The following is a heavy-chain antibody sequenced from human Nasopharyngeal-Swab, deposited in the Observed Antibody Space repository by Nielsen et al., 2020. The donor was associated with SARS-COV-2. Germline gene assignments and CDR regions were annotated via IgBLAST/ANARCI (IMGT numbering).Heavy chain of an antibody. Sequence: GESLKISCTISGFTFSDYYMSWIRQAPGKGLEWVSVISSISGRTKYYADSVKGRFTISRDNAKNTLSLQMNSLTPADTAVYFCVRGPVEGATGYFQFWGQGTLVTVSS. V-gene: IGHV3-11*04. CDR3: VRGPVEGATGYFQF. J-gene: IGHJ1*01. CDR2: ISSISGRTK. D-gene: IGHD1-26*01. CDR1: GFTFSDYY.